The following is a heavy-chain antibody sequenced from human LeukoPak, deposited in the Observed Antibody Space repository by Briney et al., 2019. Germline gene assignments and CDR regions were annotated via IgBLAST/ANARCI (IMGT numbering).Heavy chain of an antibody. D-gene: IGHD3-3*01. CDR2: IYYSGST. V-gene: IGHV4-31*03. J-gene: IGHJ3*02. CDR3: ARRVLRHAFDI. CDR1: GGSISSGGYY. Sequence: SETLSLTCTVSGGSISSGGYYWSWIRQHPGKGLEWIGYIYYSGSTYYNPSLKSRVTISVDTSKNQFSLKLSSVTAADTAVYYCARRVLRHAFDIWGQGTMVTVSS.